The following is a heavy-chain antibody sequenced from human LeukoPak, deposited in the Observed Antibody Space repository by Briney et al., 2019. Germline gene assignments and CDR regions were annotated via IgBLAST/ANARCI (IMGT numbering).Heavy chain of an antibody. CDR3: AREYYYDSSGYLGWFDP. Sequence: SMKVSCKASGGTFSSYAISWVRQAPGQGLEWMGRIIPIVGTANYAQKFQGRVTITADKSTSTAYMELSSLRSEDTAVYYCAREYYYDSSGYLGWFDPWGQGTLVTVSS. CDR1: GGTFSSYA. V-gene: IGHV1-69*04. D-gene: IGHD3-22*01. J-gene: IGHJ5*02. CDR2: IIPIVGTA.